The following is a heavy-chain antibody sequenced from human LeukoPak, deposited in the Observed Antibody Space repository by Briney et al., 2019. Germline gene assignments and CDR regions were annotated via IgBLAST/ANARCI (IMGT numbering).Heavy chain of an antibody. D-gene: IGHD3-10*01. CDR1: GGSISSSDYY. CDR3: ARSFSGTYPDLDY. Sequence: PSETLSLTCTVSGGSISSSDYYWGWIRQPPGQGLEWIGSIDYSGSTYSNPSLKSRVTVSVDTSKNQFSLKLSSVTAADTAVYYCARSFSGTYPDLDYWGQGTLVTVSS. V-gene: IGHV4-39*07. J-gene: IGHJ4*02. CDR2: IDYSGST.